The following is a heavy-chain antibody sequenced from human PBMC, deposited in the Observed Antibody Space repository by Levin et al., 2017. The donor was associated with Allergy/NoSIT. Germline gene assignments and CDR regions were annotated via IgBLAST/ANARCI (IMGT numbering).Heavy chain of an antibody. CDR3: ARDGGEVRGSSSY. Sequence: SVKVSCKASGGTFSSYAISWVRQAPGQGLEWMGGIIPIFGTANYAQKFQGRVTITADKSTSTAYMELSSLRSEDTAVYYCARDGGEVRGSSSYWGQGTLVTVSS. D-gene: IGHD2-15*01. J-gene: IGHJ4*02. CDR1: GGTFSSYA. CDR2: IIPIFGTA. V-gene: IGHV1-69*06.